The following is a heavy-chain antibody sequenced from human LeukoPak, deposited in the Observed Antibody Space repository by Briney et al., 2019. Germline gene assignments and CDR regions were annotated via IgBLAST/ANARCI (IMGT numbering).Heavy chain of an antibody. Sequence: ASVKVSCKASGYTFTGYYMHWVRQAPGQGLEWMGWINPNSGGTNYAQKFQGRVTMTRDTSISTAYMELSRLRSEDTAVYYCASAESRDVYNSAIDYWGQGTLVTVSS. V-gene: IGHV1-2*02. CDR3: ASAESRDVYNSAIDY. CDR1: GYTFTGYY. CDR2: INPNSGGT. D-gene: IGHD5-24*01. J-gene: IGHJ4*02.